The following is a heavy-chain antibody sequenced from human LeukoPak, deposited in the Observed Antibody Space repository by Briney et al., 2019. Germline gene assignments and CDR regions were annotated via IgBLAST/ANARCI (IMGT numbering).Heavy chain of an antibody. J-gene: IGHJ4*02. Sequence: PGGSLRLSCAASGFTFSSYSMNWVRQAPGKGLEWVSVIYSGGSTYYADSVKGRFTISRDNSKNTLYLQMNSLRAEDTAVYYCASAGGDYGDYEGLGLSYWGQGTLVTVSS. CDR1: GFTFSSYS. CDR3: ASAGGDYGDYEGLGLSY. V-gene: IGHV3-53*01. CDR2: IYSGGST. D-gene: IGHD4-17*01.